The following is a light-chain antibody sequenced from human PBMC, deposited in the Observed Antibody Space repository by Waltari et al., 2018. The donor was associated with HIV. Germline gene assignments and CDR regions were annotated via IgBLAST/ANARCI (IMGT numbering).Light chain of an antibody. Sequence: SYELTQPSSVSVSPGQTARITCSGDVLAKHYARWFQQKPGQAPVLVFYKDNVRPSGIPDRCSRSSSGTAVTVSIGGAQVEDEADLHCYSAAYNMGVFGGGTKLTVL. V-gene: IGLV3-27*01. CDR3: YSAAYNMGV. CDR2: KDN. CDR1: VLAKHY. J-gene: IGLJ3*02.